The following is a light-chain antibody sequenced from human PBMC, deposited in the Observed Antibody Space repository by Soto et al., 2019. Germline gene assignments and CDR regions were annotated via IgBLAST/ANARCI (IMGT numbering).Light chain of an antibody. CDR1: QSLVYSDVNTY. V-gene: IGKV2-30*01. CDR2: KVS. Sequence: DVVMTQSPLSLPVTLGQPASISCRSSQSLVYSDVNTYLNWFHQRPGQSPRRLIYKVSNRDSGVRDRFSCSGSGSDCTLKISRVEAEDVGVYYCVQGTHWPYTFGQGTKLEIK. CDR3: VQGTHWPYT. J-gene: IGKJ2*01.